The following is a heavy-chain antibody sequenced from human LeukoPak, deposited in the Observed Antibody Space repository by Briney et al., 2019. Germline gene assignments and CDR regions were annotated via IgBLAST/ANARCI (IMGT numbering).Heavy chain of an antibody. Sequence: ASVKVSCKVSGYTLTELSMHWVRQAPGKGLEWMGGFDPEDGETIYAQKFQGRVTMTEDTSTDTAYMELSSLRSEDTAVYYCATLGYCSGGSCSHQDFDYWGQGTLVTVSS. CDR2: FDPEDGET. CDR1: GYTLTELS. V-gene: IGHV1-24*01. J-gene: IGHJ4*02. D-gene: IGHD2-15*01. CDR3: ATLGYCSGGSCSHQDFDY.